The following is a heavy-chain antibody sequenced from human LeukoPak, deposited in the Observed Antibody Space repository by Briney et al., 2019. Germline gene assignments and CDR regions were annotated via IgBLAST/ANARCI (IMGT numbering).Heavy chain of an antibody. CDR2: ISGSGGST. CDR3: ARDYYDSSGHYFY. V-gene: IGHV3-23*01. Sequence: GGSLRLSCAASGFTFSSYAMSWVRQAPGKGLEWVSAISGSGGSTYYADSVKGRFTMSRDNAKNSLYLQMNSLRAEDTAVYYCARDYYDSSGHYFYWGQGTLVTVSS. CDR1: GFTFSSYA. D-gene: IGHD3-22*01. J-gene: IGHJ4*02.